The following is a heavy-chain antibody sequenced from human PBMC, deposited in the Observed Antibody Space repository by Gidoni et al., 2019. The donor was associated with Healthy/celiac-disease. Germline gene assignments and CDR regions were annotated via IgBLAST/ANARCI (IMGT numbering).Heavy chain of an antibody. CDR2: IYYSGST. D-gene: IGHD3-16*01. CDR3: ARNIAWGNDAFDI. V-gene: IGHV4-39*07. Sequence: QLQLQESGPGLVKPSETLSLTCTVPGGSISSSSYYWGWIRQPPGKGLEWIGSIYYSGSTYYNPSLKSRVTISVDTSKNQFSLKLSSVTAADTAVYYCARNIAWGNDAFDIWGQGTMVTVSS. CDR1: GGSISSSSYY. J-gene: IGHJ3*02.